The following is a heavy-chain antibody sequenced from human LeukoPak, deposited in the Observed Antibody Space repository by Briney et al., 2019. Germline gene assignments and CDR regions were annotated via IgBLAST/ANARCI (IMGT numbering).Heavy chain of an antibody. CDR1: GGSISSSSYY. CDR3: ARHGLSGVSLRINWFDP. J-gene: IGHJ5*02. V-gene: IGHV4-39*01. Sequence: SETLSLTCTVSGGSISSSSYYWGWIRQPPGKGLEWFGGISYSGSTYYNPSLKSRVTIYVDTSKNQFSLKLSSVTAADTAVYYCARHGLSGVSLRINWFDPWGRGTLVTVSS. CDR2: ISYSGST. D-gene: IGHD1-26*01.